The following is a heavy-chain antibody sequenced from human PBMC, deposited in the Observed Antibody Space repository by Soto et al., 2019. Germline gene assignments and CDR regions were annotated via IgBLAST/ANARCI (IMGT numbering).Heavy chain of an antibody. CDR2: VYYTGST. CDR3: ARGRTVRNYADDSSDYFYFFDY. V-gene: IGHV4-59*01. D-gene: IGHD3-22*01. CDR1: GVSISTFY. Sequence: SETPSLTCTVSGVSISTFYWGWMRQSPGKELEWIGYVYYTGSTNYNPSLKSRVTISVDRSKNQFSLKLTSANAAETAVYYCARGRTVRNYADDSSDYFYFFDYWGQGTQVTVSS. J-gene: IGHJ4*02.